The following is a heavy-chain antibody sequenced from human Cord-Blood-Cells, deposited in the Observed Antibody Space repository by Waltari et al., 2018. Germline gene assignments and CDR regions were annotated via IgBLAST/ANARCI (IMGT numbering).Heavy chain of an antibody. Sequence: QVQLVQSGAEVKKPGASVKVSCKASGYTFTSYGISWVRQAPGQGLEWMGWSSACNGNTNYAQKLQGRVTMTTDTSTSTAYMELRSLRSDDTAVYYCARVYYYDSSGYYPPDYWGQGTLVTVSS. CDR1: GYTFTSYG. D-gene: IGHD3-22*01. V-gene: IGHV1-18*01. CDR2: SSACNGNT. J-gene: IGHJ4*02. CDR3: ARVYYYDSSGYYPPDY.